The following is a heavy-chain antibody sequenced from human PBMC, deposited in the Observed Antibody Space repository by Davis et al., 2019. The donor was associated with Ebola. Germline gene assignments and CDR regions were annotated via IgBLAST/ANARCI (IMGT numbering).Heavy chain of an antibody. J-gene: IGHJ4*02. CDR1: EYSFTSYW. CDR2: IYPDDSDT. Sequence: GESLKISCKGSEYSFTSYWIAWVRQTPGRGLEWMGIIYPDDSDTRYSPSFQGQVTISADESISTAYLQWSSLKASDTAMYYCARGTSLARNFDYWGQGTLVTVSS. V-gene: IGHV5-51*01. CDR3: ARGTSLARNFDY. D-gene: IGHD3-3*02.